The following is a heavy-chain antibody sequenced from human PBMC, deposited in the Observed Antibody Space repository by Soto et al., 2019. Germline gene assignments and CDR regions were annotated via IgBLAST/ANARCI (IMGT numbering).Heavy chain of an antibody. D-gene: IGHD3-22*01. CDR2: ITSSSGHI. CDR1: GFSFSDYT. V-gene: IGHV3-21*04. J-gene: IGHJ5*02. Sequence: GGSLRLSCAASGFSFSDYTMSWVRQAPGKGLEWVSSITSSSGHIYYADSVKGRFTISRDNAKNSLYLHMSSLRAEDAAIYYCARIFSVVVYGSDHWGQGXMVTVSS. CDR3: ARIFSVVVYGSDH.